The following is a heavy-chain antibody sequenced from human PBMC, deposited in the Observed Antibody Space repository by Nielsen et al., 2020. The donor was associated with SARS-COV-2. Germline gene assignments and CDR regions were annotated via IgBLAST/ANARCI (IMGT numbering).Heavy chain of an antibody. CDR3: AREIKVMVRGVIMPIDY. D-gene: IGHD3-10*01. J-gene: IGHJ4*02. V-gene: IGHV1-69*13. Sequence: SVKVSCKASGGTFSSYAISWVRQAPGQGLEWMGGIIPIFGTANYAQKFQGRVTITADESTSTVYMELSSLRSEDTAVYYCAREIKVMVRGVIMPIDYWGQGTLVTVSS. CDR2: IIPIFGTA. CDR1: GGTFSSYA.